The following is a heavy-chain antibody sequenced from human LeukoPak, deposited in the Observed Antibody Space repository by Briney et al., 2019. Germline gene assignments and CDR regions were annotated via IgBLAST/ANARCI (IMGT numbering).Heavy chain of an antibody. Sequence: GASVKVSCKASGYTFTGYYMHWVRQAPGQGLEWMGWINPNSGGTNYAQKFQGRVTMTRDTSISTAYMELSRLRSDDTAVYYCARAPPHYYYYYMDVWGKGTTVTISS. V-gene: IGHV1-2*02. CDR2: INPNSGGT. J-gene: IGHJ6*03. CDR3: ARAPPHYYYYYMDV. CDR1: GYTFTGYY.